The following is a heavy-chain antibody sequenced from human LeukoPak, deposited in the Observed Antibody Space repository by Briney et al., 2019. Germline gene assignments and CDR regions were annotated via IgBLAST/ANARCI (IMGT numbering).Heavy chain of an antibody. J-gene: IGHJ4*02. V-gene: IGHV4-59*12. CDR1: GGSISNYY. CDR3: ARRDCSSTSCFRGGRFDY. Sequence: SETLSLTCTVSGGSISNYYWSWIRQPPGKGLEWIGYIYYSGSTNYNPSLKSRVTISVDTSKNQFSLKLSSVTAADTAVYYCARRDCSSTSCFRGGRFDYWGQGTLVTVSS. CDR2: IYYSGST. D-gene: IGHD2-2*01.